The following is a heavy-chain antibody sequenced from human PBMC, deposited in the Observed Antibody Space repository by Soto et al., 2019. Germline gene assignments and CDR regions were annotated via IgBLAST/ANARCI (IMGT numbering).Heavy chain of an antibody. D-gene: IGHD3-16*02. CDR1: GFPFSTSW. CDR2: INTDGSTI. V-gene: IGHV3-74*01. J-gene: IGHJ4*02. CDR3: ATAGSFRFDY. Sequence: EVQLVESGGDLVQPGGSLRLSCAASGFPFSTSWMHWVGQPPGKGLVWVSRINTDGSTINYADSVKGRFTISRDNARNTLYLQMNSLRDEDTAVYYCATAGSFRFDYWGQGSLVTVSS.